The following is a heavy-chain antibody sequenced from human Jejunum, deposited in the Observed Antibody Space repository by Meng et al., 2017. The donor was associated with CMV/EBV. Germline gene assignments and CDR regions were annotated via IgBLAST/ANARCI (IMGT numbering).Heavy chain of an antibody. CDR1: GFTFNSYG. V-gene: IGHV3-30*02. CDR3: AKDMFSNFAFIDY. CDR2: MRYEGSNQ. Sequence: GFTFNSYGMNWIRQAPGTGLEWLAVMRYEGSNQYYADSVTGRFTISRDSSKNMVYLQMNSLRPDDTALYYCAKDMFSNFAFIDYWGQGSLVTVSS. D-gene: IGHD4-11*01. J-gene: IGHJ4*02.